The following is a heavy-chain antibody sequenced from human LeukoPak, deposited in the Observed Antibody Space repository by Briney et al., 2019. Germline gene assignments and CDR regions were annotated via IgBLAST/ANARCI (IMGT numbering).Heavy chain of an antibody. D-gene: IGHD3-9*01. J-gene: IGHJ4*02. Sequence: GGSLRLSCAASGFTFSSYEMNWVRQAPGKGLEWVSAISGSDSSTYYADSVKGRFTISRDNSKNTLYLQMNSLRAEDTAVYYCAKERFDWDFDYWGQGTLVTVSS. CDR3: AKERFDWDFDY. CDR2: ISGSDSST. V-gene: IGHV3-23*01. CDR1: GFTFSSYE.